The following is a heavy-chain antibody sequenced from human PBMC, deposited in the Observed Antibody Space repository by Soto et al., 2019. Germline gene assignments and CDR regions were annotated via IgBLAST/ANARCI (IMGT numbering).Heavy chain of an antibody. V-gene: IGHV1-69*13. CDR3: AREGNGDPRYYFDY. J-gene: IGHJ4*02. CDR2: IIPIFGTA. CDR1: GGTFSSYA. Sequence: ASVKVSCKASGGTFSSYAISWVRQAPGQGLEWMGGIIPIFGTANYAQKFQGRVTITADESTSTAYMELSSLRSEDTAVYYCAREGNGDPRYYFDYWGQGTLVTVSS. D-gene: IGHD7-27*01.